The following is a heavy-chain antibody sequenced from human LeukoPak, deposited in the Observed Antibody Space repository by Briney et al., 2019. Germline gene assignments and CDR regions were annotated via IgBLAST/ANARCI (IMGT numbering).Heavy chain of an antibody. J-gene: IGHJ2*01. D-gene: IGHD3-10*01. CDR2: ISSSSSTI. CDR3: ARVHWPYWYFDL. Sequence: GGSLRLSCAASGFTFSSYSMNWVRQAPGKGLEWVSYISSSSSTIYYADSVKGRFTISRDNSKNTLYLQMNSLRAEDTAVYYCARVHWPYWYFDLWGRGTLVTVSS. V-gene: IGHV3-48*01. CDR1: GFTFSSYS.